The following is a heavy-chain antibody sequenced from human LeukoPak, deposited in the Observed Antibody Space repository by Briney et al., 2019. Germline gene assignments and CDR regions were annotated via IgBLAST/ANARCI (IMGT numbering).Heavy chain of an antibody. V-gene: IGHV4-59*08. Sequence: SETLSLTCTASGGSISSDYWSWIRQSPGKGLEWIGYIHYSGSTNYNPSLKSRVTISVDTSNMQFSLKLTSVTAADTAVYYCSRSSGYYDAFDIWGQGTMVTASS. CDR1: GGSISSDY. D-gene: IGHD3-10*01. J-gene: IGHJ3*02. CDR2: IHYSGST. CDR3: SRSSGYYDAFDI.